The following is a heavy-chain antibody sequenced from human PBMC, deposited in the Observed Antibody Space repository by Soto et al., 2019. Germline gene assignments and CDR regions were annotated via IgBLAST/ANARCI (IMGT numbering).Heavy chain of an antibody. D-gene: IGHD2-2*01. CDR3: ARGVRDGFDI. V-gene: IGHV4-4*07. J-gene: IGHJ3*02. Sequence: QVQLQESGPGLVKPSETLSLTCTVSGGSISTYYWNWIRQSAGKGLEWIGRVYISGSTNYHPSLKSVVAMSGYTSNNLFSLIVTPVTAADTGLYYCARGVRDGFDIWGQGTMVTVSS. CDR2: VYISGST. CDR1: GGSISTYY.